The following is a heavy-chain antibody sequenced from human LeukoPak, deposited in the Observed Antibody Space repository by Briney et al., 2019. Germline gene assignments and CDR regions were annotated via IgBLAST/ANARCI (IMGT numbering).Heavy chain of an antibody. Sequence: GGSLRLSCAASGFTFSSYAMSWVRQAPGKGLEWVSAISGSGGSTYYADSVKGRFTISRDNSKNTLYLQMNSLRAEDTAVYYCAKDVDIVVVPAAMFYYYGMDVWGQGTTVTVFS. D-gene: IGHD2-2*03. CDR2: ISGSGGST. CDR1: GFTFSSYA. CDR3: AKDVDIVVVPAAMFYYYGMDV. J-gene: IGHJ6*02. V-gene: IGHV3-23*01.